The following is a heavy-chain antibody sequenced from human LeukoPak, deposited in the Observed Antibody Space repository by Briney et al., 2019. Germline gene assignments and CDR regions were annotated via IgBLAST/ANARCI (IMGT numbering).Heavy chain of an antibody. Sequence: SETLSLTCTVPGGSISSYYWSWIRQPPGRGLEWIEYIFYSGSTNYNPSLKSRVTISVDTSKNQFSLTLNSVTAADTAVYYCARGWRGVVGATSFDYWGQGTLVTVSS. CDR2: IFYSGST. J-gene: IGHJ4*02. D-gene: IGHD1-26*01. CDR1: GGSISSYY. V-gene: IGHV4-59*01. CDR3: ARGWRGVVGATSFDY.